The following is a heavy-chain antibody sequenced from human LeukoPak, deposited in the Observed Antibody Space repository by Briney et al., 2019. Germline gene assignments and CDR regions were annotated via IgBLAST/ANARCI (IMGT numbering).Heavy chain of an antibody. CDR3: ARDPSNTSGWKTWFDP. J-gene: IGHJ5*02. Sequence: GASVKVSCKASGYTFTSHGISWVRQAPGQGLEWMGWICAYNGDTKYAQNLQGRVTLTTYTSTTTAYLELRSLTSDDTAVYYCARDPSNTSGWKTWFDPWGQGTLVTVSS. CDR2: ICAYNGDT. V-gene: IGHV1-18*01. CDR1: GYTFTSHG. D-gene: IGHD6-19*01.